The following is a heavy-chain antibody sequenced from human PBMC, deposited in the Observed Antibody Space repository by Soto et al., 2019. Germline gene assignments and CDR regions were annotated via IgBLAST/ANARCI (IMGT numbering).Heavy chain of an antibody. D-gene: IGHD2-15*01. CDR1: GYSFTSYW. Sequence: EVQLVQSGAEVKKPGESLQISCKGSGYSFTSYWIGWVRQMPGEGLEWMGIIYPGDSDTRYSPSFQGQVTISADKSISTAYLQWSSLKASDTAMYYCATHGDCSGGSCYSRYFQHWGQGTLVTVSS. CDR2: IYPGDSDT. CDR3: ATHGDCSGGSCYSRYFQH. V-gene: IGHV5-51*03. J-gene: IGHJ1*01.